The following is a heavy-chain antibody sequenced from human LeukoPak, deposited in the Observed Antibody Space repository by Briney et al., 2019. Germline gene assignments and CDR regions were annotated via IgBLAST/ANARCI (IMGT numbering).Heavy chain of an antibody. Sequence: ASVKVSCKASGYTFTGYYMHWVRQAPGQGLEWMGWIKPNSGGTNYAQKFQGRVTMTRDTSISTAYMELSRLRSDDTAVYYCARDQWSQWGGPGSFDIWGQGTMVTVSS. CDR3: ARDQWSQWGGPGSFDI. CDR2: IKPNSGGT. D-gene: IGHD1-26*01. CDR1: GYTFTGYY. V-gene: IGHV1-2*02. J-gene: IGHJ3*02.